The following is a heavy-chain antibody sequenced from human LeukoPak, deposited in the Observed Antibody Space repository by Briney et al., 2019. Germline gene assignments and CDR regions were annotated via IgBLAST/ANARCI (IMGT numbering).Heavy chain of an antibody. V-gene: IGHV1-2*02. D-gene: IGHD6-19*01. CDR3: ARETEYSSAWYSIDS. CDR2: INPNSGGT. J-gene: IGHJ4*02. Sequence: ASVKVSCKASGYTFTGYYMHWVRQAPGQGLEWMGWINPNSGGTNYAQKFQGRATMTRDTSITTAYMELGRLRSDDTAVYYCARETEYSSAWYSIDSWGQGTLVTVSS. CDR1: GYTFTGYY.